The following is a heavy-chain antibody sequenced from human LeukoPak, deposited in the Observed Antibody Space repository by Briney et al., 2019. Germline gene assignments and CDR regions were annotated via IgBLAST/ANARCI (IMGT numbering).Heavy chain of an antibody. J-gene: IGHJ4*02. Sequence: GASVKVSCKASGYTFTNYAINWVRQAPGQGLEWMGWINTNTGNPTYAQGFTGRFVFSLDTSVSTAYLQISSLKAADTAVYYCARDGSYYDRSGYLDYWGQGTLVTVSS. CDR2: INTNTGNP. CDR3: ARDGSYYDRSGYLDY. D-gene: IGHD3-22*01. CDR1: GYTFTNYA. V-gene: IGHV7-4-1*02.